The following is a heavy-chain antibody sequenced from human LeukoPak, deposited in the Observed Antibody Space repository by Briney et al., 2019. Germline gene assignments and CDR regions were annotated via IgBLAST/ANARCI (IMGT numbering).Heavy chain of an antibody. V-gene: IGHV3-43*02. CDR3: ARALSSTGGSYYFDS. CDR1: GFTFDEYA. Sequence: GGSLRLSCAASGFTFDEYAMHWVRQAPGKGLEWVSLISGDGGSTYYADSVKGRFTVSRDNSNNALDLQMNTLTVEDTAVYYCARALSSTGGSYYFDSWGQGTLVTVSS. D-gene: IGHD1-14*01. CDR2: ISGDGGST. J-gene: IGHJ4*02.